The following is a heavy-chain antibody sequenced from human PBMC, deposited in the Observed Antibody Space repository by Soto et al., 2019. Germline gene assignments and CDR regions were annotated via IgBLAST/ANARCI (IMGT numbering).Heavy chain of an antibody. CDR3: AAVWFGGQKPPFYYYGMDV. CDR1: GFTFTSSA. J-gene: IGHJ6*02. D-gene: IGHD3-10*01. Sequence: ASVKVSCKASGFTFTSSAVQWVRQARGQRLEWIGWIVVGSGNTNYAQKFQERVTITRDMSTSTAYMELSSLRSEDTAVYYCAAVWFGGQKPPFYYYGMDVWGQGTTVTVSS. V-gene: IGHV1-58*01. CDR2: IVVGSGNT.